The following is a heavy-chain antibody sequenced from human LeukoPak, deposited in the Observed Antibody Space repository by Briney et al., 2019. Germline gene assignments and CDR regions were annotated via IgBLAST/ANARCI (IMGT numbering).Heavy chain of an antibody. V-gene: IGHV3-23*01. Sequence: GGSLRLSCAASGLKFSNYWLTWVRQAPGKGLEWVSVITSGGTTFYAHSVKGRFTISRDNSKNTLYLQMDGLRAEDTAVYFCAKEGYRGGWLDWWGQGILVTVAS. J-gene: IGHJ4*02. CDR1: GLKFSNYW. CDR3: AKEGYRGGWLDW. CDR2: ITSGGTT. D-gene: IGHD6-19*01.